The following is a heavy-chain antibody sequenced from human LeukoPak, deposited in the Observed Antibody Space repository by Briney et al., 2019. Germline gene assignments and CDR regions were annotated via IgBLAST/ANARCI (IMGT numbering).Heavy chain of an antibody. CDR3: ARDGFSLHAFDI. CDR2: IWYDGSNE. J-gene: IGHJ3*02. CDR1: GFTFSSYG. D-gene: IGHD2-2*01. V-gene: IGHV3-33*01. Sequence: GGSLRLSCAASGFTFSSYGMHWVRQAPGKGLEWVAPIWYDGSNEDYVDSVKGRFTISRDNSKNTLYLQIDSLRAEDTAVYYCARDGFSLHAFDIWGQGTMVTVST.